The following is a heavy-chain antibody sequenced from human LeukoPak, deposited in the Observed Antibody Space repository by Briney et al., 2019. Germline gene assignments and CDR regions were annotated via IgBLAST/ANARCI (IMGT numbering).Heavy chain of an antibody. J-gene: IGHJ6*04. CDR1: GFTFSNYG. Sequence: GGSLRLSCAASGFTFSNYGMHWVRQAPGKGLEWVAAISGSGNKTYYADSVKGRFTISRDNSKNTLYLQMNSLRAEDTAVYYCAELGITMIGGVWGKGTTVTISS. CDR3: AELGITMIGGV. V-gene: IGHV3-23*01. CDR2: ISGSGNKT. D-gene: IGHD3-10*02.